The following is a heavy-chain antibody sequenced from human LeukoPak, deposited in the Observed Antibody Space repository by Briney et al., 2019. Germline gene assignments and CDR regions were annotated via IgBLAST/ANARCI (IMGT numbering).Heavy chain of an antibody. CDR2: INHSGST. CDR3: ARGKLWFGELPDY. D-gene: IGHD3-10*01. V-gene: IGHV4-34*01. Sequence: PSETLSLPCAVYGGSFSGYYWSWIRQPPGKGLEWIGEINHSGSTNYNPSLKSRVTISVDTSKNQFSLKLSSVTAADTAVYYCARGKLWFGELPDYWGQGTLVTVSS. CDR1: GGSFSGYY. J-gene: IGHJ4*02.